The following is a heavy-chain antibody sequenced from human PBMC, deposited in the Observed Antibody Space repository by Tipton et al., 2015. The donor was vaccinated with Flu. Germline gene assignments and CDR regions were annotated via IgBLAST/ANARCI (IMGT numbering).Heavy chain of an antibody. Sequence: SLRLSCAASGFTFGDYAMHWVRQVPGKGLEWVSSISGNSGIIDYADPVKGRFTISRDNAKNYLYLHMNRLRAEDTALYYCAKDLERGTNFPYGYFDLWGRVTLFTVSS. CDR1: GFTFGDYA. V-gene: IGHV3-9*01. J-gene: IGHJ2*01. D-gene: IGHD2/OR15-2a*01. CDR2: ISGNSGII. CDR3: AKDLERGTNFPYGYFDL.